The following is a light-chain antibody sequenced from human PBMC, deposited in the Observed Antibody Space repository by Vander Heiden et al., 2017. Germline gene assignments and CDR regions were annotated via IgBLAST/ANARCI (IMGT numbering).Light chain of an antibody. J-gene: IGLJ2*01. V-gene: IGLV3-25*03. Sequence: SSELTQPPSGSGSPGQTARITCSGDALPKQDADSYTQKRGNDPGPVIYKDSERPSGIPERVSGSSSGTTVTLTISGVQDEDEADDYCQSADGSGTYRGVVFGGGTKLTVL. CDR3: QSADGSGTYRGVV. CDR2: KDS. CDR1: ALPKQD.